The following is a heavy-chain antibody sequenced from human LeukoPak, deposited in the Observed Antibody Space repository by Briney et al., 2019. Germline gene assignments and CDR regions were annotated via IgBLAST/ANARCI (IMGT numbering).Heavy chain of an antibody. Sequence: GGSLRLSCAASGFTVSSNYMSWVRQAPGKGLEWVSVIYSGGSTYHADSVKGRFTISRDNSKNTLYLQMNSLRAEDTAVYYCARDTGPEPMGDYWGQGTLVTVSS. CDR2: IYSGGST. CDR3: ARDTGPEPMGDY. V-gene: IGHV3-53*01. CDR1: GFTVSSNY. D-gene: IGHD1-14*01. J-gene: IGHJ4*02.